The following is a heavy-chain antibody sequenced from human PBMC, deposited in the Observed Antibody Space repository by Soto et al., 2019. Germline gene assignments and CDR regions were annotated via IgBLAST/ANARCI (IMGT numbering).Heavy chain of an antibody. CDR2: TYYRSKWYN. V-gene: IGHV6-1*01. Sequence: SQTLSLTCAISGESVSSNSAAWNWIRQSPSRGLEWLGRTYYRSKWYNDYAVSVKSRITINSDTSKNQFSLQLNSVTPEDTAVYYCARDLAGTTFVDYYGMDVWGQGTTVTVSS. CDR3: ARDLAGTTFVDYYGMDV. D-gene: IGHD1-7*01. CDR1: GESVSSNSAA. J-gene: IGHJ6*02.